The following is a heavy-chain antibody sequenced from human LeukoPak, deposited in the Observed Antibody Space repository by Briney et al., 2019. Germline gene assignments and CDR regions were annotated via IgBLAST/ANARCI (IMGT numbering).Heavy chain of an antibody. Sequence: ASVKVSCKASGYTFTSYYMHWVRQAPGQGLEWMGIINPSGGSTSYAQKFQGRVTMTRDTSTSTVYMELSSLRSEDTAVYYCARDGSNVKDIVATNIDYWGQGTLVTVSS. CDR2: INPSGGST. D-gene: IGHD5-12*01. CDR3: ARDGSNVKDIVATNIDY. V-gene: IGHV1-46*01. CDR1: GYTFTSYY. J-gene: IGHJ4*02.